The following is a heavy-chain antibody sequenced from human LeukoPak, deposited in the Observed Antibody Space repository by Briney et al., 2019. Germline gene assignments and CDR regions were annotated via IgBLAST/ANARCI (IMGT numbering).Heavy chain of an antibody. Sequence: GGSLRLSCAASGFTFSSYGMHWVRQAPGKGLEWVAFIRYDGSNKYYADPVKGRFTISRDNSKNTLYLQMNSLRAEDTAVYYCARGYYDILTGYGYWGQGTLVTVSS. J-gene: IGHJ4*02. CDR1: GFTFSSYG. V-gene: IGHV3-30*02. CDR3: ARGYYDILTGYGY. D-gene: IGHD3-9*01. CDR2: IRYDGSNK.